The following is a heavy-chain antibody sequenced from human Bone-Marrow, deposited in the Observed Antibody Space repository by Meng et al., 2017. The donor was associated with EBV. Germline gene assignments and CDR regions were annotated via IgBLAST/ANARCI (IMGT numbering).Heavy chain of an antibody. CDR3: ASYYYDSSGYYHFDY. J-gene: IGHJ4*02. V-gene: IGHV3-74*01. Sequence: EVQLVEXXGGLVKPGXSLSLSXAASGFTFSSYWMHWVRQAPGKGLVWVSRINSDGSSTSYADSVKGRFTISRDNAKNTLYLQMNSLRAEDTAVYYCASYYYDSSGYYHFDYWGQGTLVTVSS. CDR2: INSDGSST. D-gene: IGHD3-22*01. CDR1: GFTFSSYW.